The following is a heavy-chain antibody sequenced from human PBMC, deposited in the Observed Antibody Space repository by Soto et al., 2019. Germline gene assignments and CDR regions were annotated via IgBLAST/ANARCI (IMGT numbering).Heavy chain of an antibody. CDR2: IKQDGSEK. J-gene: IGHJ4*02. D-gene: IGHD3-10*01. Sequence: GGSLRLSCAASGFTFSSYWMSWVRQAPGKGLEWVANIKQDGSEKYYVDSVKGRFTISRDNAKNSLYLQMNSLRAEDTAVYYCARDLYYYGSGSYYSPYDYWGQGTLVTVSS. V-gene: IGHV3-7*04. CDR1: GFTFSSYW. CDR3: ARDLYYYGSGSYYSPYDY.